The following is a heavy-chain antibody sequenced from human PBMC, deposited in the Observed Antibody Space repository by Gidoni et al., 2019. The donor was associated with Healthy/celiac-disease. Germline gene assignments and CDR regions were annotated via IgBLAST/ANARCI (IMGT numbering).Heavy chain of an antibody. CDR2: IRSSSSYT. J-gene: IGHJ6*02. CDR3: ARDFIAARPNYYYGMDV. V-gene: IGHV3-11*05. CDR1: GFTFSDYY. Sequence: QVQLVESGGGLVKPVGSLRLSCAASGFTFSDYYMSWIRQAPGKGLGWVSYIRSSSSYTNYADSVKGRFTISRDNAKNSLYLQMNSLRAEDTAVYYCARDFIAARPNYYYGMDVWGQGTTVTVSS. D-gene: IGHD6-6*01.